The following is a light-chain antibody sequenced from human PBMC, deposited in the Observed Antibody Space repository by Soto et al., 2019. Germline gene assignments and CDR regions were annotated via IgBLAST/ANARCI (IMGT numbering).Light chain of an antibody. Sequence: EIVMTQSPATLSVSPGERATLSCRASQTVNSNLAWFQQKPGQAPRLLIYGASTRATGVPARFSGSGSGTEFTLTISSLQSEDFAVYYCQQYNNWPRATFGGGTKVETK. V-gene: IGKV3-15*01. CDR2: GAS. CDR3: QQYNNWPRAT. CDR1: QTVNSN. J-gene: IGKJ4*01.